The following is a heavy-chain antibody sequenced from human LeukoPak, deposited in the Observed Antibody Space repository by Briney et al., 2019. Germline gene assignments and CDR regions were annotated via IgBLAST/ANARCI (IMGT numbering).Heavy chain of an antibody. J-gene: IGHJ4*02. CDR3: AKSLAARARGLIDY. CDR1: GFTFDDYA. Sequence: GRSLRLSCAASGFTFDDYAMHWVQQAPGKGLEWVSGISWNSGSIGYADSVKGRFTISRDNAKNSPYLQMNSLRAEDTALYYCAKSLAARARGLIDYWGQGTLVTVSS. V-gene: IGHV3-9*01. CDR2: ISWNSGSI. D-gene: IGHD6-6*01.